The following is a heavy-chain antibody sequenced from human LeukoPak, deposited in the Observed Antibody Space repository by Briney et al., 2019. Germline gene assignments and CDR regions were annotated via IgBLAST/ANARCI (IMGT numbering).Heavy chain of an antibody. D-gene: IGHD5-18*01. J-gene: IGHJ4*02. V-gene: IGHV3-21*01. CDR2: ISGSSYI. Sequence: GGSLRLSCAASGFTFSTYTMNWVRQAPGKGLEWVSSISGSSYIYFADSVKGRFTISRDNAKKSLYLHMDSLRAEDTAVYYCARDRDGYSYGLNYFDYWGQGTLVTVSS. CDR1: GFTFSTYT. CDR3: ARDRDGYSYGLNYFDY.